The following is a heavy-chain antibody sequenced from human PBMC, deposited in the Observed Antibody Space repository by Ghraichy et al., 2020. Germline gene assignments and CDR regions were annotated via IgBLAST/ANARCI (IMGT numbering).Heavy chain of an antibody. D-gene: IGHD4-17*01. CDR1: GFTFSSYW. CDR3: TREPTVTSMDVFDI. CDR2: INSDGSST. Sequence: GGSLRLSCAASGFTFSSYWMHWVRQAPGKGLVWVSRINSDGSSTKYADSVKGRFTISRDNAKNTLYLQMNSLRAEDTAVYYCTREPTVTSMDVFDIWGQGTMVTVSS. J-gene: IGHJ3*02. V-gene: IGHV3-74*03.